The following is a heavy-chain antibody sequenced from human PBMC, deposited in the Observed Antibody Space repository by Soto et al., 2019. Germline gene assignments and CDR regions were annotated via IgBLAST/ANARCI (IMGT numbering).Heavy chain of an antibody. Sequence: SQTLSLTCAISGDSVSSNSAAWNWIRQSPSGGLEWLGRTYYRSKWYNDYAVSVKSRITINPDTSKNHFSLQLKPVTPEDTALYYCARLAPGGSGGGGDYWGQGTLVTVSS. CDR1: GDSVSSNSAA. D-gene: IGHD6-19*01. V-gene: IGHV6-1*01. J-gene: IGHJ4*02. CDR2: TYYRSKWYN. CDR3: ARLAPGGSGGGGDY.